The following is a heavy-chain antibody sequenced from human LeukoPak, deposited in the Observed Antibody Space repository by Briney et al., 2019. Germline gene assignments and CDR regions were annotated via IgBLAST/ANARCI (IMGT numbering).Heavy chain of an antibody. Sequence: GASVKVSCKASGGTFSSYAFIWVRQAPGQGLEWMGGIIPIFGTANYAQKFQGRVTITTDESTSTAYMELSSLRSEDTAVYYCARAGYSSSWFDYWGQGTLVTVSS. CDR3: ARAGYSSSWFDY. J-gene: IGHJ4*02. CDR2: IIPIFGTA. D-gene: IGHD6-13*01. V-gene: IGHV1-69*05. CDR1: GGTFSSYA.